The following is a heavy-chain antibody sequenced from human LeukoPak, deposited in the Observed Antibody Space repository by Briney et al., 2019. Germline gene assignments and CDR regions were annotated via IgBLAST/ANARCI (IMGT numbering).Heavy chain of an antibody. D-gene: IGHD2-15*01. V-gene: IGHV4-39*07. J-gene: IGHJ4*02. CDR1: GGSISSSTYY. CDR3: ARGTRVGAFDY. CDR2: IYYDGNT. Sequence: SETLSLTCSVSGGSISSSTYYWVWIRQPPGKGLEWIGSIYYDGNTYYNPSLKSRVTISVDTSKKQFSLKLNSVTAADTAVYYCARGTRVGAFDYWGQGTLVTVSS.